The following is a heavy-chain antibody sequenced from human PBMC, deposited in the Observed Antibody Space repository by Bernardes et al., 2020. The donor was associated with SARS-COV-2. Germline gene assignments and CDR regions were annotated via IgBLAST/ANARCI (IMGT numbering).Heavy chain of an antibody. Sequence: GGSLRLSCAASGFTFSSYWMSWVRQAPGKGLEWVANIKQDGSEKYYVDSVKGRFTISRDNAKNSLYLQMNSLRAEDTAVYYCARAKPDQYSSSWSTPYFDYWGQGTLVTVSS. D-gene: IGHD6-13*01. CDR1: GFTFSSYW. CDR2: IKQDGSEK. J-gene: IGHJ4*02. V-gene: IGHV3-7*04. CDR3: ARAKPDQYSSSWSTPYFDY.